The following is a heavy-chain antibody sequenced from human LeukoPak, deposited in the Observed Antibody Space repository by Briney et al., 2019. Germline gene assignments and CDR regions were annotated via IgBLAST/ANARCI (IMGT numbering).Heavy chain of an antibody. CDR3: AKDPRPRDYGDYEGYIDY. Sequence: GSLRLSCAASGFAFDDYAMHWVRQAPGKGLEWVSLISGDGGRTYYADSVKGRFTIPRDNSKNSLDMQMNSLRTEDTALYYCAKDPRPRDYGDYEGYIDYWGQGTLVTVSS. D-gene: IGHD4-17*01. CDR2: ISGDGGRT. V-gene: IGHV3-43*02. J-gene: IGHJ4*01. CDR1: GFAFDDYA.